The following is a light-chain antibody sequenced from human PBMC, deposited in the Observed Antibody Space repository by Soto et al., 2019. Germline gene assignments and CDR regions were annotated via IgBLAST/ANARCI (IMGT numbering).Light chain of an antibody. Sequence: ESVLTQSPGTLTLSPGERATLSCRASQSVTNRYFAWYQQRPGQAPRLLIYGISNRATGIPDRFSGIGSGTDFTLTISRLEPEDFVVYYCQQYSSLPHTFGQGTKLEVK. CDR1: QSVTNRY. CDR2: GIS. J-gene: IGKJ2*01. CDR3: QQYSSLPHT. V-gene: IGKV3-20*01.